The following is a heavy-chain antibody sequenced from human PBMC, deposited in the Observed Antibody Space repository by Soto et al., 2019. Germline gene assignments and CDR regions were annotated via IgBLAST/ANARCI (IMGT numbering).Heavy chain of an antibody. J-gene: IGHJ6*02. CDR3: ARGEWFPRGYGMDV. D-gene: IGHD3-3*01. Sequence: QGRLQESAQHLINPPRTLSPPCLVPGAPSVSTSGSWIRRPPGRNREYIGFIYLGGSPNYNPSLESRVTISADTSKNQLSLRLTSVTAADTAVYYCARGEWFPRGYGMDVWGRGTTVTVS. CDR1: GAPSVSTS. V-gene: IGHV4-59*02. CDR2: IYLGGSP.